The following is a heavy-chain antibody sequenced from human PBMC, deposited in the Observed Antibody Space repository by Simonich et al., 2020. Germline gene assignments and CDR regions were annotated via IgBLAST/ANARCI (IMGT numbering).Heavy chain of an antibody. CDR1: GGSFSGYY. V-gene: IGHV4-34*01. Sequence: QVQLQPWGAGLLKPSETLSLTCAVYGGSFSGYYWSWIRQPPGQGLGWIGKINHSGSTNYHTSLKRLGTISVDPSKNQFSLKLSSVTDADTAVYYCARGKGWKNAFDIWGQGTMVTVSS. D-gene: IGHD1-1*01. J-gene: IGHJ3*02. CDR2: INHSGST. CDR3: ARGKGWKNAFDI.